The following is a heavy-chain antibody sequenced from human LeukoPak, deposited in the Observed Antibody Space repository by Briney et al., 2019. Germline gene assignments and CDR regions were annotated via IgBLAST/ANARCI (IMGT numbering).Heavy chain of an antibody. CDR1: GFTLSSFA. CDR3: ARGSRITQY. CDR2: ISSSGSTI. J-gene: IGHJ4*02. Sequence: GGSLRLSCAASGFTLSSFAMNWVRQAPGKGLEWVSYISSSGSTIYYADSVKGRFTISRDNAKNSLYLQMNSLRAEDTAVYYCARGSRITQYWGQGTLVTVSS. V-gene: IGHV3-48*03. D-gene: IGHD3-10*01.